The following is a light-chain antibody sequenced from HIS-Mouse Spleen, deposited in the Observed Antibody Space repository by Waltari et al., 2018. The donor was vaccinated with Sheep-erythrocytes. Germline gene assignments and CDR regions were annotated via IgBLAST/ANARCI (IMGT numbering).Light chain of an antibody. J-gene: IGLJ3*02. Sequence: QSALTQPASVSGSPGQSITISCTGTSSAVGRYNLFTWYQQHPGQAPKLMIYEGSKRPSGVSNRFSGSKSGNTASLTISGLQAEDEADYYCCSYAGSSTPWVFGGGTKLTVL. CDR2: EGS. CDR3: CSYAGSSTPWV. V-gene: IGLV2-23*01. CDR1: SSAVGRYNL.